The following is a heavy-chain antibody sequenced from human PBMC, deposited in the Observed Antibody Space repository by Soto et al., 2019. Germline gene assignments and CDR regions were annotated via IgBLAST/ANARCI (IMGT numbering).Heavy chain of an antibody. CDR3: AIPSGLTVTGPDY. V-gene: IGHV3-23*01. Sequence: EVQLLESGGGLVQPGGSLRLSCAASGFIFSNYAMSWVRQAPGKGLEWVSAIGGNGADTYYADSVKGRFTISRDNSKNTLYLQMNSLRAEDTAVYFCAIPSGLTVTGPDYWCQGTLVTVSS. CDR2: IGGNGADT. D-gene: IGHD6-19*01. CDR1: GFIFSNYA. J-gene: IGHJ4*02.